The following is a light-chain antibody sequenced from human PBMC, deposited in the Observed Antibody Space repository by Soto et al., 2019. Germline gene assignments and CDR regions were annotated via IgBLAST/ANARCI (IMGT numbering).Light chain of an antibody. CDR1: QTISIW. Sequence: DIQMTQSPSTLSASEGDIVTIIFRASQTISIWLAWYQQKPGRPPKLLIYDASSLESGVPSRFTGSGSGIEFSLTISSLQPDDSATYYCQQYQTLWTFGQGTKVDI. CDR2: DAS. V-gene: IGKV1-5*02. CDR3: QQYQTLWT. J-gene: IGKJ1*01.